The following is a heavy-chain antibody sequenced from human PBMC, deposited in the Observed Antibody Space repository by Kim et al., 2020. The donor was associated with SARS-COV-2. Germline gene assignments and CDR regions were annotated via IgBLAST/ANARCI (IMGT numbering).Heavy chain of an antibody. CDR3: ARVDTAMVLRT. Sequence: TSYAQKFQGRVTMTRDTSTSTVYMELSSLRSEDTAVYYCARVDTAMVLRTWGQGTLVTVSS. CDR2: T. J-gene: IGHJ4*02. D-gene: IGHD5-18*01. V-gene: IGHV1-46*01.